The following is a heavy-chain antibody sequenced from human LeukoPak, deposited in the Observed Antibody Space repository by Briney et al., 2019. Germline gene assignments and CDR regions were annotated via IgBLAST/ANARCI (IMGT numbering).Heavy chain of an antibody. CDR3: ANWYYYENGAYWC. D-gene: IGHD3-22*01. CDR1: GFTFSNYG. J-gene: IGHJ4*02. V-gene: IGHV3-23*01. CDR2: ITDSGNT. Sequence: GGTLRLSCAASGFTFSNYGMSWVRQAQGKGLEWVSAITDSGNTFYADSVKGRFTISRDNSRNTLYLQMNSLRAEDTALYYCANWYYYENGAYWCWGQGTLVTVSS.